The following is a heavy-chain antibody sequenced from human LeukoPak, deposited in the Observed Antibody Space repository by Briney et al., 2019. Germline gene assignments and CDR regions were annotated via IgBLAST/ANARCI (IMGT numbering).Heavy chain of an antibody. Sequence: PSETLSLTCAVYGGSFSGYYWSWIRQPPGKGLEWIGEINHSGSTNYNPSLKSRLTISVDTSKNQFSLKLSSVTAADTAVYYCARLLYDILTGYPNDAFDIWGQGTMVTVSS. CDR2: INHSGST. CDR1: GGSFSGYY. J-gene: IGHJ3*02. D-gene: IGHD3-9*01. CDR3: ARLLYDILTGYPNDAFDI. V-gene: IGHV4-34*01.